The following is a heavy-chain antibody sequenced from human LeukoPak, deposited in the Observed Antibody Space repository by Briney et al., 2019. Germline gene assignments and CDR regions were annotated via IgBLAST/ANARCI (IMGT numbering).Heavy chain of an antibody. D-gene: IGHD3-10*01. Sequence: GGSLRLSCAASGFTFSSYSMNWVRQAPGKGLEWVSYISSSGSTIYYADSVKGRFTISRDNAKNSLYLQMNSLRAEDTAVYYCARDFGRFGEGELNWGQGTLVTVSS. V-gene: IGHV3-48*04. CDR3: ARDFGRFGEGELN. CDR1: GFTFSSYS. CDR2: ISSSGSTI. J-gene: IGHJ4*02.